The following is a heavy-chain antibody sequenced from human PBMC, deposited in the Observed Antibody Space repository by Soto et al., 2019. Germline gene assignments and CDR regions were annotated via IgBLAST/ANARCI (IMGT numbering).Heavy chain of an antibody. V-gene: IGHV5-51*01. CDR1: GYTFTNSW. Sequence: GESLKISCKGSGYTFTNSWIGWVRHMPGKCLDCIGIVYPLGSYIRCSPSFQGQFTISGEIATSASYLHCIILKASYTARYYFAXHAFCASNTCYCYYGLDVWGQGTTVTVSS. D-gene: IGHD3-3*01. J-gene: IGHJ6*02. CDR2: VYPLGSYI. CDR3: AXHAFCASNTCYCYYGLDV.